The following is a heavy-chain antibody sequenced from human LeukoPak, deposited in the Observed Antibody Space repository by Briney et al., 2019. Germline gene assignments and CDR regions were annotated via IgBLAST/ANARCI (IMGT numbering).Heavy chain of an antibody. CDR3: ARQERGYYDSSGYIFDY. V-gene: IGHV5-51*01. D-gene: IGHD3-22*01. CDR1: GYSFTSYW. J-gene: IGHJ4*02. Sequence: PGESLKISCKGSGYSFTSYWIGWVRQMPEKGLEWMGIIYPGDSDTRYSPSFQGQVTISADKSISTAYLQWSSLKASDTAMYYCARQERGYYDSSGYIFDYWGQGTLVTVSS. CDR2: IYPGDSDT.